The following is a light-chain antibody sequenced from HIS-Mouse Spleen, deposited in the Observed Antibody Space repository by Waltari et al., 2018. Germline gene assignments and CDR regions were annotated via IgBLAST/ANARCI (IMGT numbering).Light chain of an antibody. CDR2: WAS. V-gene: IGKV4-1*01. J-gene: IGKJ3*01. CDR1: QSVLYSSNNKNY. CDR3: QQYYSTLFT. Sequence: DIVMTQSPDSLAVSLGERATINCKSSQSVLYSSNNKNYLAWYQQKPGQPPKRLIYWASTREAGVPDRFSGSGSGTEFTLTISSLQAEDVAVYYCQQYYSTLFTFGPGTKVDIK.